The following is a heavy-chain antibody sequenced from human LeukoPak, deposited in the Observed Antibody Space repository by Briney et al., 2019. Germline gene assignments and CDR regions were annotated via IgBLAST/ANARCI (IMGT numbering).Heavy chain of an antibody. CDR3: ARHRSSTYVWSSFAF. V-gene: IGHV4-39*01. CDR2: IYYSGTI. Sequence: SETLSLTCTVSGGSISSTTPYWAWIRQPPGKGLEWIGSIYYSGTIYSNPSLKSRFTISVDTSANQFSLKLTSVTAADTAVYSCARHRSSTYVWSSFAFWGQGTLSPSPQ. CDR1: GGSISSTTPY. D-gene: IGHD3-3*01. J-gene: IGHJ4*02.